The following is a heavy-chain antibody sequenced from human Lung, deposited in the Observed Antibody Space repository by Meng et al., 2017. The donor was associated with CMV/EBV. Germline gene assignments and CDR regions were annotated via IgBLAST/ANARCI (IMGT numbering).Heavy chain of an antibody. D-gene: IGHD2-2*01. V-gene: IGHV3-48*03. CDR2: ISGSGATI. CDR3: ARAGFCNSPTCRSAFDV. Sequence: GGSLRLXCSASGFTFNRYEMHWVRQAPGKGLEWVSYISGSGATIYYADSVKGRFTISRDNAKNLLYVQMNSLRAEDTALYYCARAGFCNSPTCRSAFDVGXRGTXVTVSS. CDR1: GFTFNRYE. J-gene: IGHJ3*01.